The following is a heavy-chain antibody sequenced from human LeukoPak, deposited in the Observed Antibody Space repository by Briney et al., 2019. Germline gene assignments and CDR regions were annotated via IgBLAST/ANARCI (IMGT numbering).Heavy chain of an antibody. CDR1: GGSISNYY. CDR2: IYYSGST. J-gene: IGHJ4*02. V-gene: IGHV4-59*01. Sequence: PSETLSLTCTVSGGSISNYYWSWIRQPPGKGLEWIGYIYYSGSTNYNPSLKSRVTISVDTSKNQFSLKLSSVTAADTAVYYCARVLNSGWYRVFDYWGQGTLVTVSS. D-gene: IGHD6-19*01. CDR3: ARVLNSGWYRVFDY.